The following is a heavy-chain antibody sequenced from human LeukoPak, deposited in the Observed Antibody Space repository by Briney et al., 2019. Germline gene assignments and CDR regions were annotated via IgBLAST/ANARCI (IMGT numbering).Heavy chain of an antibody. D-gene: IGHD5-12*01. CDR3: AKGVGGYDSINGYFDY. Sequence: PGGSLRLSCAASGFTFSSYAMSWVRQAPGKGLEWVSGISGNGGGTYYADSVKGRFTMSRDKSKSTLYLQMNSLRAEDTAVYYCAKGVGGYDSINGYFDYWGQGTLVTVSS. J-gene: IGHJ4*02. CDR2: ISGNGGGT. CDR1: GFTFSSYA. V-gene: IGHV3-23*01.